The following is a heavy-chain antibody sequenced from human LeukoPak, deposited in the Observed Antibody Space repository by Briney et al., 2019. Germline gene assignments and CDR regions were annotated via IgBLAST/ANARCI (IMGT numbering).Heavy chain of an antibody. J-gene: IGHJ4*02. CDR1: GFFFSDPY. Sequence: GGSLRLSCAASGFFFSDPYMEWVRQAPGKGLEWVGRIKNKAKSYTTEYAASVKGRFTISRDDSKNSLYLQMDSLKTEDTAVYFCARSRLGALDYWGQGTLVTVSS. CDR3: ARSRLGALDY. D-gene: IGHD1-26*01. V-gene: IGHV3-72*01. CDR2: IKNKAKSYTT.